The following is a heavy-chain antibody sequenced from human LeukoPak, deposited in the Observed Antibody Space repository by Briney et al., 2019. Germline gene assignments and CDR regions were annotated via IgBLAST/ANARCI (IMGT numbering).Heavy chain of an antibody. J-gene: IGHJ4*02. CDR1: GFFFSDPY. Sequence: GGSLRLSCAASGFFFSDPYMEWVRQAPGKGLEWVGRIKNKAKSYTTEYAASVKGRFTISRDDSKNSLYLQMDSLKTEDTAVYFCARSRLGALDYWGQGTLVTVSS. CDR3: ARSRLGALDY. D-gene: IGHD1-26*01. V-gene: IGHV3-72*01. CDR2: IKNKAKSYTT.